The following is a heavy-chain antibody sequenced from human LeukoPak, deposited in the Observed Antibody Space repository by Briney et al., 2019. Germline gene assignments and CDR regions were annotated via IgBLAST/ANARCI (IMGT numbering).Heavy chain of an antibody. V-gene: IGHV2-26*01. J-gene: IGHJ5*02. Sequence: SGPVLVKTTETLTLTCTVSGFSLSNVRMGVSWIRQPPGKALEWLAHIFANDEKTYSTSLKSRLTISKDTSKSQVVLTMTNMDPVDTATYYCARMGYSSSWYVGPRYNWFDPWGQGTLVTVSS. CDR3: ARMGYSSSWYVGPRYNWFDP. CDR1: GFSLSNVRMG. D-gene: IGHD6-19*01. CDR2: IFANDEK.